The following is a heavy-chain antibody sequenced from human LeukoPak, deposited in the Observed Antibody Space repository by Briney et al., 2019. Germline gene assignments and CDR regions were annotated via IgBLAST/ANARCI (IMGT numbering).Heavy chain of an antibody. CDR1: GFTFSTYA. CDR3: AKAGQPYYYDSSGWKNWFDP. V-gene: IGHV3-30*04. CDR2: ISYDGSSK. D-gene: IGHD3-22*01. J-gene: IGHJ5*02. Sequence: GRSLRLSCAASGFTFSTYAMHWVRQAPGKGLEWVAVISYDGSSKYYTDSVKGRFTISRDNAKDSLYLQMNSLRAEDTALYYCAKAGQPYYYDSSGWKNWFDPWGQGTLVTVSS.